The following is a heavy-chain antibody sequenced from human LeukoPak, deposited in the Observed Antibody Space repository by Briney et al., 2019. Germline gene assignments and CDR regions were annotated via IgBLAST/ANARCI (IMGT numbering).Heavy chain of an antibody. CDR3: ARDPYYDSSGYYYGGNWFDP. V-gene: IGHV1-69*05. CDR2: IIPIFGTA. Sequence: SVKVSCKASGGTFSSYAISWVRQAPGQGLERMGGIIPIFGTANYAQKFQGRVTITTDESTSTAYMELSSLRSEDTAVYYCARDPYYDSSGYYYGGNWFDPWGQGTLVTVSS. J-gene: IGHJ5*02. CDR1: GGTFSSYA. D-gene: IGHD3-22*01.